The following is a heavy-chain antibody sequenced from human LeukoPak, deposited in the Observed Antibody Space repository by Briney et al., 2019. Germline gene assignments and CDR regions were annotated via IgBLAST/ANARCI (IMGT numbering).Heavy chain of an antibody. D-gene: IGHD4-17*01. CDR1: GYTFTGYC. CDR2: INPNSGGT. Sequence: ASVKVSCKASGYTFTGYCMHWVRQAPGQGLEWMGWINPNSGGTNYAQKFQGRVTMTRDTSISTAYMELSRLRSDDTAVYYCARAFYGDYVLDYWGQGTLVTVSS. CDR3: ARAFYGDYVLDY. J-gene: IGHJ4*02. V-gene: IGHV1-2*02.